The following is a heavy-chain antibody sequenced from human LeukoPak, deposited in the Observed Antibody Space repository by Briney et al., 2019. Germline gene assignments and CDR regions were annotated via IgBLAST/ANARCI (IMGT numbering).Heavy chain of an antibody. CDR3: TDTVAG. D-gene: IGHD4-23*01. CDR1: WFSVSNNY. CDR2: IYSDEST. Sequence: GSLRRSCSASWFSVSNNYVTWVRQPPRRGREWVAVIYSDESTYYADSVKGRFTISRDSSKNTLYLQMNSLRVEDTAVYYCTDTVAGWGEGTLVTVSS. V-gene: IGHV3-53*05. J-gene: IGHJ4*02.